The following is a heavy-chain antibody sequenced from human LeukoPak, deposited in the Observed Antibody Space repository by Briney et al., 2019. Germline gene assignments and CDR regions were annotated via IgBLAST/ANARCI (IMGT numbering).Heavy chain of an antibody. V-gene: IGHV1-2*06. Sequence: ASVKVSCKASGYTFTGYYMHWVRQAPGQGLEWMGRVNPNSGVTNSIQKFQGRVTMTRDTSISTAYMELSGLRSDDTAVYYCARQWLPNGYFDYWGQGTLVTVSS. D-gene: IGHD6-19*01. CDR3: ARQWLPNGYFDY. CDR2: VNPNSGVT. J-gene: IGHJ4*02. CDR1: GYTFTGYY.